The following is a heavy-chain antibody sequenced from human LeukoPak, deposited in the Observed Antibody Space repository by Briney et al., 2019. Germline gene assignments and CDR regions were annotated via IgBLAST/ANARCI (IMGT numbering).Heavy chain of an antibody. V-gene: IGHV3-30*03. CDR2: ISYDGSNK. CDR1: GFTFSSYG. J-gene: IGHJ4*02. Sequence: GRSLRLSCAASGFTFSSYGMHWVRQAPGKGLEWVAVISYDGSNKYYADSVKGRFTISRDNSKNTLYLQMNSLRAEDTAVYYCARRDTAMDIDYWGQGTLVTVSS. D-gene: IGHD5-18*01. CDR3: ARRDTAMDIDY.